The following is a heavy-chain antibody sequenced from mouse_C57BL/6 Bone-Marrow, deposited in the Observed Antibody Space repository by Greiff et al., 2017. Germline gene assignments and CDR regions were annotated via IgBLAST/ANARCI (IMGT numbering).Heavy chain of an antibody. V-gene: IGHV1-18*01. CDR1: GYTFTDYT. J-gene: IGHJ2*01. Sequence: EVQLQQSGPELVQPGASVKIPCKASGYTFTDYTMDWVKQTHGKSLEWIGDINPNTGGTLYNQKFKGKATLTVDKSSSTAYMEIRSLTSEDTEVYYCARSRDYYLYYFDYWGQGTTLTVSS. CDR2: INPNTGGT. D-gene: IGHD1-1*01. CDR3: ARSRDYYLYYFDY.